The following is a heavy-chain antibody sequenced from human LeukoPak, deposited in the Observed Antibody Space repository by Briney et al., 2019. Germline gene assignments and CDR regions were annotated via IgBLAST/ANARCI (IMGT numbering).Heavy chain of an antibody. CDR2: INPSAGST. CDR3: ARAYSGIYLDAFDI. V-gene: IGHV1-46*01. CDR1: GYTFTRYY. J-gene: IGHJ3*02. Sequence: GASVKVSCKASGYTFTRYYIHWVRQAPGQGLEWMGIINPSAGSTSYAQKFQGRVTMTRDMSTSTVYMELSSLRSEDTAVFYCARAYSGIYLDAFDIWGQGTMVTVSS. D-gene: IGHD1-26*01.